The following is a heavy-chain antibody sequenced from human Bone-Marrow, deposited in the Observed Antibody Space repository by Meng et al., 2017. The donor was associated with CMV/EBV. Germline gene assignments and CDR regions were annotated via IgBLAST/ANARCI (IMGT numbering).Heavy chain of an antibody. Sequence: YTFTSYGISCVRQAPGQGLEWMGWISAYNDNTNYAQKLQGRVTMTTDTSTSTAYMELRSLRSDDTAVYYCARVTQVRYSSGWYYFDYWGQGTLVTVSS. D-gene: IGHD6-19*01. CDR1: YTFTSYG. CDR3: ARVTQVRYSSGWYYFDY. J-gene: IGHJ4*02. V-gene: IGHV1-18*01. CDR2: ISAYNDNT.